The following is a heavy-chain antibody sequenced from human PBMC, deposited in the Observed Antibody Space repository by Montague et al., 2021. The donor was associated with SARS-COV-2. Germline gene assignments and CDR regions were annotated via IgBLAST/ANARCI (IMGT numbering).Heavy chain of an antibody. CDR2: VNQSGST. CDR3: ARGRRPVVAPGDGAGGRAFDI. CDR1: GGSFSNYY. D-gene: IGHD2-2*01. Sequence: SETLSLTCAVSGGSFSNYYWSWIRQPPGKGLEWIGEVNQSGSTIYNPSVKSGVTISEDTSKNQFYLRLNSVTAADTAAYYCARGRRPVVAPGDGAGGRAFDIWGQGTLVTVSS. V-gene: IGHV4-34*01. J-gene: IGHJ3*02.